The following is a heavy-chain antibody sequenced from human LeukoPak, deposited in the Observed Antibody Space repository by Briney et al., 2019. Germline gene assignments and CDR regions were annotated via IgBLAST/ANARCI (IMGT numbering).Heavy chain of an antibody. J-gene: IGHJ4*02. CDR3: ARSDLGYCSGGSCYSHY. V-gene: IGHV1-8*01. Sequence: GASVKVSCKAPGYTFTSYDINWVRQATGQGLEWMGWMNPNSGNTGYAQKFQGRVTMTRNTSISTAYMELSSLTSEDTAVYYCARSDLGYCSGGSCYSHYWGQGTLVTVSS. CDR2: MNPNSGNT. CDR1: GYTFTSYD. D-gene: IGHD2-15*01.